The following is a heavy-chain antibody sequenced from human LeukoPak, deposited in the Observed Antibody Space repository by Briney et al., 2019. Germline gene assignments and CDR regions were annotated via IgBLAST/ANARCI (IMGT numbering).Heavy chain of an antibody. V-gene: IGHV4-59*08. D-gene: IGHD6-19*01. J-gene: IGHJ4*02. CDR2: IYYSGST. Sequence: PSETLSLTCTVSDGSISSYYWSWIRQPPGKGLEWIGYIYYSGSTDYNPSLKSRVTISVDTSKYQFSLSLSSVTAADTAVYYCARLSTGWYYFDYWGQGALVTVSS. CDR3: ARLSTGWYYFDY. CDR1: DGSISSYY.